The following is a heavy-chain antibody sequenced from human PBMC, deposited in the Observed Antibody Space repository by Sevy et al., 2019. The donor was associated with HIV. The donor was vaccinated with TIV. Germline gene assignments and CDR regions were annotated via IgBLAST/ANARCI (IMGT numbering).Heavy chain of an antibody. CDR3: ARVGLGDCSGTNCSPNDY. D-gene: IGHD2-2*01. J-gene: IGHJ4*02. Sequence: GGSLRLSCAASGFIFSGYTMNWVRQAPGKGLEWVSSISSGGSFIYYADSLQGRFIISRDNARKSLYLQMNNLRVEDTAVYYCARVGLGDCSGTNCSPNDYWGQGTLVTVSS. CDR2: ISSGGSFI. V-gene: IGHV3-21*01. CDR1: GFIFSGYT.